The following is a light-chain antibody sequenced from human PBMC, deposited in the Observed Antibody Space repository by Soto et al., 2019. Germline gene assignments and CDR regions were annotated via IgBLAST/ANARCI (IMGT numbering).Light chain of an antibody. Sequence: DIQMTQSPSSLSVSVGDRVTITCQASHDITNYLNWYQQKPGKAPKLLIYDVSKLETGVPSRFSGSGSGTYFTFTISGLRPEDIATYYCQQYDSLPLSFGPGTKVDI. V-gene: IGKV1-33*01. CDR2: DVS. CDR3: QQYDSLPLS. CDR1: HDITNY. J-gene: IGKJ3*01.